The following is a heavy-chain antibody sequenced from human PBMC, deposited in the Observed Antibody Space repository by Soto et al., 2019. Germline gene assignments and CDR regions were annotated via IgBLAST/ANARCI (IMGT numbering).Heavy chain of an antibody. CDR3: ARGYCSGGSCYQFDY. D-gene: IGHD2-15*01. CDR2: INHSGST. CDR1: GGSFSGYY. Sequence: SETLSLTCAVYGGSFSGYYWSWIRQPPGKGLEWIGEINHSGSTNYNPSLKSRVTISVDTSKNQFSLKLSSVTAADTAVYYCARGYCSGGSCYQFDYWGQGTLVTVSS. V-gene: IGHV4-34*01. J-gene: IGHJ4*02.